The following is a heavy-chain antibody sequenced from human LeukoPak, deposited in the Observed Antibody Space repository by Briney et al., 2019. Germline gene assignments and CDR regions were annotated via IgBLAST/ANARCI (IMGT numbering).Heavy chain of an antibody. CDR3: AKDSTAMIVAPDGY. J-gene: IGHJ4*02. D-gene: IGHD3-22*01. Sequence: GGSLRLSCAASGFTFDDYAMHWVRQAPGKGLEWVSGISWNSGSIGYADSVKGRFTVSRDNAKNSLYLQMNSLRAEDMALYYCAKDSTAMIVAPDGYWGQGTLVTVSS. V-gene: IGHV3-9*03. CDR1: GFTFDDYA. CDR2: ISWNSGSI.